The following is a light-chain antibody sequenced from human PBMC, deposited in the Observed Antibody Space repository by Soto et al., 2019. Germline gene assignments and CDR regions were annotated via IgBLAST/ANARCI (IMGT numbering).Light chain of an antibody. CDR2: DAA. CDR3: QQYKTYPIT. CDR1: QSISGW. V-gene: IGKV1-5*01. J-gene: IGKJ5*01. Sequence: DIQMTQSPSTLSASVGERVAITCRASQSISGWLAWYQQKPGKAPKLLIFDAAILEGGVPSRFSGSGSGTEFTLTISSLQPDDFATYYCQQYKTYPITFGQGTRLEIK.